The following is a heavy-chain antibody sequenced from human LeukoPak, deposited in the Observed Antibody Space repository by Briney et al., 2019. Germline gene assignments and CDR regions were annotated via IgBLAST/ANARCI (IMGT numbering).Heavy chain of an antibody. CDR1: GFTFSSYA. CDR3: ARGAYYGSGSYLPNWFDP. CDR2: ISGSGGST. J-gene: IGHJ5*02. D-gene: IGHD3-10*01. V-gene: IGHV3-23*01. Sequence: PGGSLRLSCAASGFTFSSYAMSWVRQAPGKGLEWVSAISGSGGSTYYADTVKGRFTISRDNSKNTLYLQMNSLRAEDTAVYYCARGAYYGSGSYLPNWFDPWGQGTLVTVSS.